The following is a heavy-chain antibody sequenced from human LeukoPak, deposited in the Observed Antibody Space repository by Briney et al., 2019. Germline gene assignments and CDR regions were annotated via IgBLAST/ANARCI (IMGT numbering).Heavy chain of an antibody. V-gene: IGHV4-4*07. CDR1: GGSISSYY. CDR2: IYTSGST. D-gene: IGHD5-12*01. CDR3: ARGYSGYDLSCGYYYYYMDV. J-gene: IGHJ6*03. Sequence: PSETLSLTCTVSGGSISSYYWSWIRQPAGKGLEWIGRIYTSGSTNYNPSLKSRVTMSVDTSKNQFSLELSSVTAADTAVYYCARGYSGYDLSCGYYYYYMDVWGKGTTVTVSS.